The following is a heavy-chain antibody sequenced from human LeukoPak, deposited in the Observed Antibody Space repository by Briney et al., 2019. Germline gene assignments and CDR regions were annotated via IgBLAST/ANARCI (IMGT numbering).Heavy chain of an antibody. D-gene: IGHD2-15*01. V-gene: IGHV1-46*01. J-gene: IGHJ2*01. Sequence: ASVKVSCKASGYTFTSYYMHWVRQAPGQGLEWMGIINPSGGSTSYAQKFQGRVTMTRDMSTSTVYMELSSLRSEDTAVYYCARGGAYCSGGSCYPMDWYFDLWGRGTLVTVSS. CDR3: ARGGAYCSGGSCYPMDWYFDL. CDR2: INPSGGST. CDR1: GYTFTSYY.